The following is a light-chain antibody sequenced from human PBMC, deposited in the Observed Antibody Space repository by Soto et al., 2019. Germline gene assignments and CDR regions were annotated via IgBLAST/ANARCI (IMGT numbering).Light chain of an antibody. CDR1: QSISSW. Sequence: DIQMTQSPSTLSASVGDRVTITCRASQSISSWLAWYQQKPGKAPKLLIYDASTRATGIPDRFGGSGSGTDFTLTISSLEPEDFALYHCLQYDTSPLTFGGGTKVDI. J-gene: IGKJ4*01. V-gene: IGKV1-5*01. CDR2: DAS. CDR3: LQYDTSPLT.